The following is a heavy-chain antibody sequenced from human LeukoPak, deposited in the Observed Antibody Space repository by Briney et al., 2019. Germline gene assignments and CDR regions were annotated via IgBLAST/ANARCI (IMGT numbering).Heavy chain of an antibody. CDR3: ARDPYSGSYGNDYYYYMDV. J-gene: IGHJ6*03. CDR1: GFTFSSYA. Sequence: GGSLRLSCAASGFTFSSYAMNWVRQAPGKGLEWVSSITSSSTYIYYADSVKGRFTISRDNARNSLYLQMNSLRTEDTAVYYCARDPYSGSYGNDYYYYMDVWGKGTTVTISS. V-gene: IGHV3-21*01. CDR2: ITSSSTYI. D-gene: IGHD1-26*01.